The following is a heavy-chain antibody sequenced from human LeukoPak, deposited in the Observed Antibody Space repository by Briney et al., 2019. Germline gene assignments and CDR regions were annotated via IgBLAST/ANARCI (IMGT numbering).Heavy chain of an antibody. CDR3: ARDYCGGNNLCFADF. J-gene: IGHJ4*02. D-gene: IGHD4-23*01. CDR2: IKSDGSNT. CDR1: GFTFSSYW. V-gene: IGHV3-74*01. Sequence: GGSLRLSCVASGFTFSSYWMHWVRQAPGKGLVWFSRIKSDGSNTSYADSVKGRFTISRDNAKNTLYLQMNSLRAEDTAVYYCARDYCGGNNLCFADFWGQGTLVTVSS.